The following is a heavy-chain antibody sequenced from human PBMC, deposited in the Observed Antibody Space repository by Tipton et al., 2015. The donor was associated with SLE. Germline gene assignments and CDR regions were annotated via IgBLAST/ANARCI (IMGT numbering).Heavy chain of an antibody. CDR1: GGSIVSYY. CDR2: IYSSGST. D-gene: IGHD2-15*01. J-gene: IGHJ3*02. Sequence: TLSLTCTVSGGSIVSYYWSWIRQSPGKGLGWLGYIYSSGSTNYNPSFRSRLTISVDTSKNQFSLKLTSVTAADTAVYYCARDHAAGCSGGTCYHLDVFDIWGRGTKVTVSS. CDR3: ARDHAAGCSGGTCYHLDVFDI. V-gene: IGHV4-59*01.